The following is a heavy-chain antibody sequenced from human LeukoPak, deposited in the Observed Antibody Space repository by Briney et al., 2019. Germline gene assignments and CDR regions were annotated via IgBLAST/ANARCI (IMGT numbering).Heavy chain of an antibody. CDR3: AGGGYCSGGSCGLFDY. CDR2: IYHSGST. Sequence: PSETLSLTCTVSGYSISSGYYWGWIRQPPGKGLEWIGSIYHSGSTYYNPSLKSRVTISVDTSKNQFSLKLSSVTAADTAVYYCAGGGYCSGGSCGLFDYWGQGTLVTVSS. J-gene: IGHJ4*02. D-gene: IGHD2-15*01. CDR1: GYSISSGYY. V-gene: IGHV4-38-2*02.